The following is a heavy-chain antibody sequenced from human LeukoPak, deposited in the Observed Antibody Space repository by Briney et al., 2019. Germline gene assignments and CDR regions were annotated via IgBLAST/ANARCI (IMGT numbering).Heavy chain of an antibody. Sequence: GGSLRLSCAASGFAFSNYVMSWVRRAPGKGLEWVSAISGSGGGTYYADSVKGRFTISRDNSKNALHVQMHSLRGEDTAIYYCAKALSGSDYGMDVWGLGTTVTVSS. D-gene: IGHD6-25*01. J-gene: IGHJ6*02. CDR1: GFAFSNYV. CDR2: ISGSGGGT. CDR3: AKALSGSDYGMDV. V-gene: IGHV3-23*01.